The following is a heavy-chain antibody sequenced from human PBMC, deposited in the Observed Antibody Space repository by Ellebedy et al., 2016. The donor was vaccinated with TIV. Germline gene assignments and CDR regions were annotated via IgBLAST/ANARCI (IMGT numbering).Heavy chain of an antibody. J-gene: IGHJ3*02. CDR2: ISSSSDYI. V-gene: IGHV3-21*01. Sequence: GESLKISCAASGFTFSIYNMNWVRQAPGKGLEWVSSISSSSDYIYYADSVKGRFTISRDNAKNSLYLQMNSLRAEDTAVYYCARESGYSSAPGAFDIWGQGTMVTVSS. D-gene: IGHD6-19*01. CDR1: GFTFSIYN. CDR3: ARESGYSSAPGAFDI.